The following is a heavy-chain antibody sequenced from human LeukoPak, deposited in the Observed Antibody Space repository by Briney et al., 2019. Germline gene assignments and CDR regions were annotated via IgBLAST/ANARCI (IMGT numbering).Heavy chain of an antibody. CDR2: ISSNGGST. CDR3: VKDSSSGSYFDY. Sequence: GGSLRLSCSASGFTFSRYAMHWVRQAPGKGLEYVSAISSNGGSTYYADSVKGRFTVSRDNSRNTLHLQMSSLRVEDTAVYYCVKDSSSGSYFDYWGQGTLVTVSS. CDR1: GFTFSRYA. D-gene: IGHD3-10*01. V-gene: IGHV3-64D*06. J-gene: IGHJ4*02.